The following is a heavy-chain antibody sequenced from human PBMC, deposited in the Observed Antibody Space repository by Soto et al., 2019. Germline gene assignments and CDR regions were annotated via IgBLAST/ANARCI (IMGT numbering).Heavy chain of an antibody. CDR3: ARESKDSSGYYNWFDP. V-gene: IGHV1-2*02. CDR2: INPNSGGT. D-gene: IGHD3-22*01. CDR1: GYTFTGYY. J-gene: IGHJ5*02. Sequence: ASVKVSCKASGYTFTGYYMHWVRQAPGQGPEWMGWINPNSGGTNYAQKFQGRVTMTRDTSISTAYMELSRLRSDDTAVYYCARESKDSSGYYNWFDPWGQGTLVTVSS.